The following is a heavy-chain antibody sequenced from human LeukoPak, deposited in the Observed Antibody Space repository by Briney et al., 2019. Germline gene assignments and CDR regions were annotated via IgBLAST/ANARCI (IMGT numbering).Heavy chain of an antibody. D-gene: IGHD6-19*01. CDR3: ARVAIAVAATEYFQH. CDR2: INPNSGGT. Sequence: ASVKVSCKPSGYTFTGYYMHWVRQAPGQGLEWMGWINPNSGGTNYAQKFQGRVTMTRDTSISTAYMELSRLRSDDTAVYYCARVAIAVAATEYFQHWGQGTLVTVSS. CDR1: GYTFTGYY. V-gene: IGHV1-2*02. J-gene: IGHJ1*01.